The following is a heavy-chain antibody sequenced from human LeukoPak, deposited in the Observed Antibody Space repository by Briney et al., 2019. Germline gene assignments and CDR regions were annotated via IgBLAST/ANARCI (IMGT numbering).Heavy chain of an antibody. D-gene: IGHD2-2*01. Sequence: ASVKVSCKASGYTFTSYGISWVRQAPGQGLEWMGWISAYNGNTRYAQKSRGRVTMTTDTSTSTAYMELGSLRSDDTAVYYCARDACPSSTSCYVAYWGQGTLVTVSS. CDR2: ISAYNGNT. V-gene: IGHV1-18*01. CDR1: GYTFTSYG. CDR3: ARDACPSSTSCYVAY. J-gene: IGHJ4*02.